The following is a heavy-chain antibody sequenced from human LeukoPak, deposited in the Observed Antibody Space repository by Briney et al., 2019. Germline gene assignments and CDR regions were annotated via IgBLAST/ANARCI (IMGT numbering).Heavy chain of an antibody. CDR1: GGSISSSSYY. CDR3: ARGLPAAAGTSRSGLKVYFDY. D-gene: IGHD6-13*01. J-gene: IGHJ4*02. CDR2: INHSGST. Sequence: SETLSLTCTVSGGSISSSSYYWSWIRQPPGKGLEWIGEINHSGSTNYNPSLKSRVTISVDTSKNQFSLKLSSVTAADTAVYYCARGLPAAAGTSRSGLKVYFDYWGQGTLVTVSS. V-gene: IGHV4-39*07.